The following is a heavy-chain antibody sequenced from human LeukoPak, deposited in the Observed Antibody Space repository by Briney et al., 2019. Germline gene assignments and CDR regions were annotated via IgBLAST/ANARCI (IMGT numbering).Heavy chain of an antibody. Sequence: SETLSLTCTVSGGSISSYYWSWIRQPPGKGLEWIGYIYYSGSTNYNPSLKSRVTISVDTSKNQFSLKLSSVTAADTAVYYCARGPRGPLDYWGRGTLVTVSS. D-gene: IGHD3/OR15-3a*01. CDR2: IYYSGST. V-gene: IGHV4-59*01. CDR1: GGSISSYY. J-gene: IGHJ4*02. CDR3: ARGPRGPLDY.